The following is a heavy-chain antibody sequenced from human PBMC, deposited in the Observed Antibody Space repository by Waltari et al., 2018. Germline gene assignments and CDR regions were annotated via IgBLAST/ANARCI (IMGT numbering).Heavy chain of an antibody. J-gene: IGHJ4*02. CDR2: INPNSGGT. V-gene: IGHV1-2*06. CDR1: GYTFTAYY. CDR3: ARDPYCTGGVCSYYFDY. Sequence: QVHLVQSGAEVKKPGASVKVSCKASGYTFTAYYMHWVRQAPGQGLEWMGRINPNSGGTNYAQKFQGRVTMTRDTSISTVYMELSSLRSEDTAVYYCARDPYCTGGVCSYYFDYWGQGTLVTVSS. D-gene: IGHD2-8*02.